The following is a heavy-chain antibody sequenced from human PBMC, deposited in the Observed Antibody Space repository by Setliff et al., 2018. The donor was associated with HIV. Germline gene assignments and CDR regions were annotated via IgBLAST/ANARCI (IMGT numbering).Heavy chain of an antibody. J-gene: IGHJ4*02. CDR3: ARHQSVTYANFDH. D-gene: IGHD4-17*01. CDR1: GGSLDSGNYY. Sequence: ETLSLTCIVSGGSLDSGNYYWSWIRQSAGKGLEWIGRVSPSGSTNYNPPLKSRVTISVDRSKKQFSLKLTSVTAADTAVYYCARHQSVTYANFDHWGQGTLVTVSS. V-gene: IGHV4-61*10. CDR2: VSPSGST.